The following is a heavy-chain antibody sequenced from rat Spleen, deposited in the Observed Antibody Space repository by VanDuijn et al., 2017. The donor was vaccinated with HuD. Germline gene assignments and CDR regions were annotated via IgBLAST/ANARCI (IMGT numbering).Heavy chain of an antibody. CDR3: AKDRDGGYAFDY. D-gene: IGHD1-11*01. J-gene: IGHJ4*01. V-gene: IGHV3-3*01. CDR1: GHSIPSSYR. CDR2: IHRSGTT. Sequence: EVQLQESGPGPVKVSESLSLTCSVTGHSIPSSYRWNWIRKFPGNKLEWMGYIHRSGTTNYNPSLKSRISITKDTTKNQFFLQVNSVTTEDTATYYCAKDRDGGYAFDYWGQGASVTVSS.